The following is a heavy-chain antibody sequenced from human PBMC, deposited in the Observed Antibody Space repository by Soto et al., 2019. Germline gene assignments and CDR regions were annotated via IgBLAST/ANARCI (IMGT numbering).Heavy chain of an antibody. Sequence: GGSLRIACAASGFTLSIYWMHWVRQAPGKGLVWVSRINSDGSSTSYADSVKGRFTISRDNAKNTLYLQMNSLRAEDTAVYYCARDSSPSGPDPAPYYGMDVWGQGTTVTVSS. CDR1: GFTLSIYW. CDR3: ARDSSPSGPDPAPYYGMDV. V-gene: IGHV3-74*01. CDR2: INSDGSST. J-gene: IGHJ6*02. D-gene: IGHD6-6*01.